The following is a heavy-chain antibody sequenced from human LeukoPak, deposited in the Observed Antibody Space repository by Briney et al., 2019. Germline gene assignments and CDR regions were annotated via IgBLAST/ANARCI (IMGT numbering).Heavy chain of an antibody. Sequence: SETLSLTCTVSGGSISSSSYYWGWIRQPPGKGLEWIGSIYYSGSTYYNPSLKSRVTISVDTSKNQFSLKLSSVTAADTAVYYCAREDFWSGYSVTRPLDYWGQGTLVTVSS. CDR3: AREDFWSGYSVTRPLDY. CDR1: GGSISSSSYY. J-gene: IGHJ4*02. D-gene: IGHD3-3*01. CDR2: IYYSGST. V-gene: IGHV4-39*07.